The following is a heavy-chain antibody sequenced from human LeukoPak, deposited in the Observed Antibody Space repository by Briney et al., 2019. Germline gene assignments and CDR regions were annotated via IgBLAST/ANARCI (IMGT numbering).Heavy chain of an antibody. CDR3: ARVGPQYCGGDCYSSYYYYYMDV. CDR1: GGSISSYY. V-gene: IGHV4-59*01. CDR2: IYYSGST. J-gene: IGHJ6*03. Sequence: PSETLSLTCTVSGGSISSYYWSWIRQPPGKGLEWIGYIYYSGSTNYNPSLTSRVTISVDTSKNQFSLKLSSVTAADTAVYYCARVGPQYCGGDCYSSYYYYYMDVWGKGTTVTVSS. D-gene: IGHD2-21*01.